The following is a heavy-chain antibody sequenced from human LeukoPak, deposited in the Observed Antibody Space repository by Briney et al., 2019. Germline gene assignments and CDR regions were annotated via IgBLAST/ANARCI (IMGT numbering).Heavy chain of an antibody. CDR3: ARRLGTYLFDY. Sequence: SGTLSLTCAVSGYSIKNGYYWAWIRQPPGKGLEWIGSIHHSGTTYYNPSVKSRVTISVDTSKNQFSLKLTSVTAADTAVYYCARRLGTYLFDYWGQGTLVTVSS. CDR2: IHHSGTT. V-gene: IGHV4-38-2*01. D-gene: IGHD3-16*01. J-gene: IGHJ4*02. CDR1: GYSIKNGYY.